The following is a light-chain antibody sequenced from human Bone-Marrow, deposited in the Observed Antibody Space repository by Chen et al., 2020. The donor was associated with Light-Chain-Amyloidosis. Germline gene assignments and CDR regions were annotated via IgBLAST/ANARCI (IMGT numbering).Light chain of an antibody. Sequence: ETVMTXXPALLSVSPGDSVTLSCRASQSVNSNLAWYQQRPGQAPRLLLYGASTRATGIPARFSGSGSGTQFTLTISSLQSEDFXXYYCRQYNDWPRSFGQGTKLEIK. CDR3: RQYNDWPRS. CDR1: QSVNSN. CDR2: GAS. J-gene: IGKJ2*04. V-gene: IGKV3-15*01.